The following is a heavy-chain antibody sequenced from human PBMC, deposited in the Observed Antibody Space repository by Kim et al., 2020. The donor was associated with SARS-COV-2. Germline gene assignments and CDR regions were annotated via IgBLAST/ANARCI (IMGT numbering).Heavy chain of an antibody. Sequence: GGSLRLSCAASGFTFSVYWIHWVRQVPGKGLVWVSRINSGGSSTTYADSVKGRFTISRDNAKNTLYLQMNSRRAEDTAVYYCAREVGATSYFDYWGQGTLVTVSS. J-gene: IGHJ4*02. V-gene: IGHV3-74*01. CDR3: AREVGATSYFDY. CDR1: GFTFSVYW. D-gene: IGHD1-26*01. CDR2: INSGGSST.